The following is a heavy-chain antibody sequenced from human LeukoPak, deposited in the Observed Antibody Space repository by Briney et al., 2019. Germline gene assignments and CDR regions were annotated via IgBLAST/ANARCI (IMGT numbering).Heavy chain of an antibody. CDR2: MNPNSGNT. J-gene: IGHJ5*02. V-gene: IGHV1-8*03. D-gene: IGHD3-3*01. Sequence: ASVKVSCKASGYTFTSYDINWVRQATGQGLEWMGWMNPNSGNTGYARKFQGRVTITRNTSISTAYMELSSLRSEDTAVYYCARGRLSYYDFWSGPDWFDPWGQGTLVTVSS. CDR3: ARGRLSYYDFWSGPDWFDP. CDR1: GYTFTSYD.